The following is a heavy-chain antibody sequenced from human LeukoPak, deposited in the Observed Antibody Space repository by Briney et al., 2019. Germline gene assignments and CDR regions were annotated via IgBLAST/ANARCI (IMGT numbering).Heavy chain of an antibody. D-gene: IGHD2-2*01. J-gene: IGHJ2*01. CDR3: ARALGYCSSTSCDLRYFDL. V-gene: IGHV4-4*07. CDR2: IYTSGST. CDR1: GGSISSYY. Sequence: SETLSFTCTVSGGSISSYYWSWIRQPAGKGLEWIGRIYTSGSTNYNPSLKSRVTMSVDTSKNQFSLKLSSVTAADTAVYYCARALGYCSSTSCDLRYFDLWGRGTLVTVSS.